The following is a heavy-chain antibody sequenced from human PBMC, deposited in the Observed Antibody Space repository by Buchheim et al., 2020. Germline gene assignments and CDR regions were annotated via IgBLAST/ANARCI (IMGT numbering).Heavy chain of an antibody. Sequence: QVQLVESGGGVVQPGRSLRLSCAASGFTFSSYGMHWVRQAPGKGLEWVAVIWYDGSNKYYADSVKGRFTISRDNSKNTRYLQMNSLRAEDTAVYYCAREGGIAVAPDYWGQGTL. V-gene: IGHV3-33*01. CDR2: IWYDGSNK. CDR1: GFTFSSYG. D-gene: IGHD6-19*01. J-gene: IGHJ4*02. CDR3: AREGGIAVAPDY.